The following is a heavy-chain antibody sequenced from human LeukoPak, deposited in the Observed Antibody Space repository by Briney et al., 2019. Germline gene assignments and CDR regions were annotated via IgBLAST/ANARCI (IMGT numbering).Heavy chain of an antibody. Sequence: ASVKVSCKASGFTFTSSAMQWVRQARGQRLEWMGWINPNSGGTNYAQKFQGRVTMTRDTSISTAYMELSRLRSDDTAVYYCARDPSTVTTVDYWGQGTLVTVSS. J-gene: IGHJ4*02. CDR2: INPNSGGT. CDR1: GFTFTSSA. V-gene: IGHV1-2*02. CDR3: ARDPSTVTTVDY. D-gene: IGHD4-11*01.